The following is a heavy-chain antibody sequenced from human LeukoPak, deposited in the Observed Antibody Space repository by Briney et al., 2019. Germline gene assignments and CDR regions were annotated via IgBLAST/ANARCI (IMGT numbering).Heavy chain of an antibody. J-gene: IGHJ3*02. Sequence: GGSLRLSCAASGFTFSSYSMNWVRQAPGKGLEWVSEIYSDASTYYAASVKGRFSISRDNSKNTVYLQMSSLRAEGTAVYYCARELREHGVFDIWGQGTMVTVSS. V-gene: IGHV3-53*01. D-gene: IGHD1-26*01. CDR1: GFTFSSYS. CDR3: ARELREHGVFDI. CDR2: IYSDAST.